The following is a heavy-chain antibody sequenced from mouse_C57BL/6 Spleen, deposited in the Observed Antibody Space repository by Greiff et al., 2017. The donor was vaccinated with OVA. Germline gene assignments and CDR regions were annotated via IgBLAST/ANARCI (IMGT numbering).Heavy chain of an antibody. Sequence: VQLQQPGAELVMPGASVKLSCKASGYTFTSYWMHWVKQRPGQGLEWIGEIDPSDSYTNYNQKFKGKSTLTVDKSSSTAYMQLSSLTSEDSAVYYCARYYYGGALAMDYWGQGTSVTVSS. CDR1: GYTFTSYW. CDR2: IDPSDSYT. D-gene: IGHD2-1*01. CDR3: ARYYYGGALAMDY. J-gene: IGHJ4*01. V-gene: IGHV1-69*01.